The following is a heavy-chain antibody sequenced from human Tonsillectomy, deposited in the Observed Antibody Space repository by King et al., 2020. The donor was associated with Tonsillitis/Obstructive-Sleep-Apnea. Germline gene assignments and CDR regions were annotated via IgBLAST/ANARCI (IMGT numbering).Heavy chain of an antibody. J-gene: IGHJ4*02. CDR2: IYYDGST. Sequence: QLQESGPGLVKPSETLSLTCTVSGGSISSFYWSWIRQPPGKGLEWSGYIYYDGSTNYNPSLKSRVTISLDTSKNQFSLKLSSVTAADTAVYYCARVSYYDSSGYYLDYWGQGTLVTVSS. CDR3: ARVSYYDSSGYYLDY. V-gene: IGHV4-59*01. D-gene: IGHD3-22*01. CDR1: GGSISSFY.